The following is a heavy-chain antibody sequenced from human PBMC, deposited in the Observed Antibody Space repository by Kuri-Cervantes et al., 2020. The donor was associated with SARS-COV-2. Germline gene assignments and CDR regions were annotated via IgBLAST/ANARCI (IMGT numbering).Heavy chain of an antibody. J-gene: IGHJ4*02. CDR3: ARAGYSSSWAPGAFGY. D-gene: IGHD6-13*01. Sequence: ASVKVSCKASGYTFTGYYMHWVRQAPGQGLEWMGWINPNSGGTNYAQKFQGRVTMTRDTSISTAYMELSRLRSDDTAVYYCARAGYSSSWAPGAFGYWGQGTLVTVSS. V-gene: IGHV1-2*02. CDR1: GYTFTGYY. CDR2: INPNSGGT.